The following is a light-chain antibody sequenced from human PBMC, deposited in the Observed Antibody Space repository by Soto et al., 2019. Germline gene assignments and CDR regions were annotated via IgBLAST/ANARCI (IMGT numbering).Light chain of an antibody. CDR2: DAA. CDR3: QQYDSLPPT. V-gene: IGKV1-33*01. CDR1: QDINRY. Sequence: DVQLTQSPSSLSASVGDRVTITCQANQDINRYVNWYQQQLGKAPKLLMFDAATLESGVPSRFSGSASRTEFTLTISSLQPEDFATYFCQQYDSLPPTFGGGTKVEIK. J-gene: IGKJ4*01.